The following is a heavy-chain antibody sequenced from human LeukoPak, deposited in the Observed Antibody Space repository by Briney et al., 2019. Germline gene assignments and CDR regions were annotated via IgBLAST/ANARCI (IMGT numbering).Heavy chain of an antibody. V-gene: IGHV1-69*13. D-gene: IGHD5-12*01. CDR3: ARVYSGYDSPYNY. CDR2: IIPIFGTA. J-gene: IGHJ4*02. CDR1: GGTFSSYA. Sequence: GASVRVSCKASGGTFSSYAISWVRQAPGQGLEWMGGIIPIFGTANYAQKFQGRVTITADESTSTAYMELSRLRSDDTAVYYCARVYSGYDSPYNYWGQGTLVTVSS.